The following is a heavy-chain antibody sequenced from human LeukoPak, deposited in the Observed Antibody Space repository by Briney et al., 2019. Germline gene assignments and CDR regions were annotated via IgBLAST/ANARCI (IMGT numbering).Heavy chain of an antibody. Sequence: PGGSLRLSCAASGFTFSSYAMSWDRQAPGKGLEWVSGISASGGSTYYADSVKGRFTISRDNSKNTLYLQMNSLRAEDTAVYYCAKYSSGWCFEYWGQGTLVTVSS. CDR3: AKYSSGWCFEY. V-gene: IGHV3-23*01. CDR1: GFTFSSYA. CDR2: ISASGGST. D-gene: IGHD6-19*01. J-gene: IGHJ4*02.